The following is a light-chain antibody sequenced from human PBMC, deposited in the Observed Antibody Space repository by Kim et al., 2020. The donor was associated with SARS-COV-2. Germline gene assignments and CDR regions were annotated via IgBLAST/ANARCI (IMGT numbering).Light chain of an antibody. J-gene: IGKJ1*01. CDR3: QKYNSAPRT. V-gene: IGKV1-27*01. Sequence: ASVGDRVTITCRASKGISNYLAWYQQKPGKVPKLLIYAASTLQSGVPSRFSGSGSGTDFTLTISSLQPEDVATYYCQKYNSAPRTFGQGTKVDIK. CDR2: AAS. CDR1: KGISNY.